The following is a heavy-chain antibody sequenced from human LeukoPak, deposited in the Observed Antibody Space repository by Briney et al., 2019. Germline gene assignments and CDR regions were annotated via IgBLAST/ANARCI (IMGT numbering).Heavy chain of an antibody. CDR2: ISSSSSNL. Sequence: GGSLRLSCAASGFTFNICTMNWVRQSPGKGLEWVSSISSSSSNLYYADSVKGRFTISRDNAKNSLYLQMNSLRAEDTAVYYCTRVAGYCDSTSNCYSDYWGQGTLVTVSS. D-gene: IGHD2-2*01. CDR1: GFTFNICT. CDR3: TRVAGYCDSTSNCYSDY. V-gene: IGHV3-21*01. J-gene: IGHJ4*02.